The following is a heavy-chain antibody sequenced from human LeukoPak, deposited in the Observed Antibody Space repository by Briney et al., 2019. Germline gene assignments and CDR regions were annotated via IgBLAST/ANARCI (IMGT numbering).Heavy chain of an antibody. D-gene: IGHD6-19*01. Sequence: GGSLRLSCAASGFTFSSYAMNWVRQAPGKGLEWVSGISASGGSTYYADSVKGRLTISRDNSKSTLYLQMSSLRVEDTALYYCAKDQARYSTGWNGGGFDSWGQGTLVTVSS. CDR3: AKDQARYSTGWNGGGFDS. CDR2: ISASGGST. V-gene: IGHV3-23*01. CDR1: GFTFSSYA. J-gene: IGHJ4*02.